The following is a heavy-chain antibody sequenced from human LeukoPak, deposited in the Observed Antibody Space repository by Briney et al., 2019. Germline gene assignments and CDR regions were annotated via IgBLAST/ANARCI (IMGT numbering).Heavy chain of an antibody. CDR2: IYYSGST. CDR1: GGSISSSNW. Sequence: SETLSLTCAVSGGSISSSNWWSWVRQPPGKGLEWIGSIYYSGSTYYNPSLKSRVTISVDTSKNQFSLKLSSVTAADTAVYYCARVVVAAPDYWGQGTLVTVSS. CDR3: ARVVVAAPDY. J-gene: IGHJ4*02. D-gene: IGHD2-15*01. V-gene: IGHV4-4*02.